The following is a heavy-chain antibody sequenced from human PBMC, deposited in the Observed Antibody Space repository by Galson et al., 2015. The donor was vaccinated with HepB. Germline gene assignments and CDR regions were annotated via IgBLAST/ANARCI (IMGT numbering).Heavy chain of an antibody. CDR3: ARGRSGYYTPHGY. Sequence: SLRLSCAASGFTFSSYSMNWVRQAPGKGLEWVSYISSSSSTIYYADSVKGRFTISRDNAKNSLYLQMNSLRAEDTAVYYCARGRSGYYTPHGYWGQGTLVPVSS. D-gene: IGHD3-3*01. CDR1: GFTFSSYS. CDR2: ISSSSSTI. J-gene: IGHJ4*02. V-gene: IGHV3-48*01.